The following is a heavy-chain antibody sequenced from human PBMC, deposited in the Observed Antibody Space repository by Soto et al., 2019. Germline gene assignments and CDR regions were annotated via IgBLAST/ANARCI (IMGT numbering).Heavy chain of an antibody. D-gene: IGHD3-10*01. CDR3: ARGLQGDYYGFRWYYYYGMDV. CDR1: GGSFSGYY. V-gene: IGHV4-34*01. CDR2: INHSGST. J-gene: IGHJ6*02. Sequence: TSETLCLTCAVYGGSFSGYYWSWIRQPPGKGLEWIGEINHSGSTNYNPSLKSRVTISVDTSKNQFSLKLSSVTAADTAVYYCARGLQGDYYGFRWYYYYGMDVWGQGTTVTVSS.